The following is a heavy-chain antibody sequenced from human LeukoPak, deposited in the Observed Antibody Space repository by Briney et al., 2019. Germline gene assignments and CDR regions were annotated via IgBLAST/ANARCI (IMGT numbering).Heavy chain of an antibody. V-gene: IGHV3-21*01. CDR2: ISSSSSYI. CDR3: AKGIAAAGTNSIDY. CDR1: GFTFSSYS. J-gene: IGHJ4*02. D-gene: IGHD6-13*01. Sequence: SGGSLRLSCAASGFTFSSYSMNWVRQAPGKGLEWVSSISSSSSYIYYADSMKGRFTISRDNAKNSLYLQMNSLRAEDTAVYYCAKGIAAAGTNSIDYWGQGTLVTVSS.